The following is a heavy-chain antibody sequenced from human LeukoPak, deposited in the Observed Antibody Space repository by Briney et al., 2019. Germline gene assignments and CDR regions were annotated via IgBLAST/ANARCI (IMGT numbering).Heavy chain of an antibody. CDR3: AKEKYSSSFLAGY. CDR1: GFTFSSYG. V-gene: IGHV3-23*01. CDR2: INGSGGST. Sequence: GGSLRLSCAASGFTFSSYGMSWVRQAPGKGLEWVSDINGSGGSTYYADSVKGRFTISRDNSKNTLYLQMNSLRAEDTAVYYCAKEKYSSSFLAGYWGQGTLVTVSS. D-gene: IGHD6-6*01. J-gene: IGHJ4*02.